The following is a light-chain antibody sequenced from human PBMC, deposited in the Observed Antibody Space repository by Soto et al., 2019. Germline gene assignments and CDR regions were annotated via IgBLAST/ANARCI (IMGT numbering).Light chain of an antibody. CDR3: QQYGSSPYT. V-gene: IGKV3-20*01. CDR2: GAS. J-gene: IGKJ2*01. CDR1: QNFGNTF. Sequence: ETVLTQSPGTLSLSPGERATLSCRASQNFGNTFLAWYQQKPGQAPRLLIYGASDRATGIPDRFSGSGSGTDFTLTISRLEPEVFAVYYCQQYGSSPYTFGQGTKLEIK.